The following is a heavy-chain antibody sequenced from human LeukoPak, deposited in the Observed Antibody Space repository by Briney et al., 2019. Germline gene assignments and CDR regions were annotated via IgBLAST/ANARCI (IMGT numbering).Heavy chain of an antibody. CDR1: GFTFSSYW. V-gene: IGHV3-7*03. J-gene: IGHJ4*02. CDR3: ARVKEDCSSTSCYSLPFDY. CDR2: IKQDGSEE. Sequence: PGGSLRLSCAASGFTFSSYWMSWVRQAPGKGLEWVANIKQDGSEEYYVDSVKGRFTISRDNAKNSLYLQMNSLRAEDTAVYYCARVKEDCSSTSCYSLPFDYWGQGTLVTVSS. D-gene: IGHD2-2*02.